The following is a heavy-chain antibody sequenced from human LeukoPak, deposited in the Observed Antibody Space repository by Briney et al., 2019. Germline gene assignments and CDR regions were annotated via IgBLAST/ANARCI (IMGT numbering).Heavy chain of an antibody. CDR1: GGSISSGGYY. CDR3: ARDLYGDYGMDV. D-gene: IGHD4-17*01. CDR2: IYYSGST. V-gene: IGHV4-31*03. J-gene: IGHJ6*02. Sequence: SETLSLTCTVSGGSISSGGYYWSWIRQHPGKGLEWIGYIYYSGSTYYNPSLTSRVTISVDTSKNQFSLKLSSVTAADTAVYYCARDLYGDYGMDVWGQGTTVTVSS.